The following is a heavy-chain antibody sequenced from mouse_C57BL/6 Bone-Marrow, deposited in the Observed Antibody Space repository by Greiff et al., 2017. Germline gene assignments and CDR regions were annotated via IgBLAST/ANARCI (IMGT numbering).Heavy chain of an antibody. CDR1: GFNIKDAY. J-gene: IGHJ2*01. Sequence: EVQLQQSGAELVRPGASVKLSCTASGFNIKDAYMHWVKQRPEQGLEWIGWIDPENGDTEYASKFQGKATITADTSSNTAYLQLSSLTSEDTAVYYCTTYTRGHFDYWGQGTTLTVSS. CDR3: TTYTRGHFDY. D-gene: IGHD3-3*01. V-gene: IGHV14-4*01. CDR2: IDPENGDT.